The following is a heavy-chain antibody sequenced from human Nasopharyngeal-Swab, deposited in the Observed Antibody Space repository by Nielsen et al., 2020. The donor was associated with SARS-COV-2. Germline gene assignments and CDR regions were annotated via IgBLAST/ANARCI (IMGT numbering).Heavy chain of an antibody. Sequence: GESLKISCAASGLNFSNYAISWVRQAPGGGLEWVSTVDYKEGVRTHYADSVKGRFTVSRDNSKNTAYLQMDSLRAEDTALYYCATWIVGHFDHWGQGAQVIVSS. V-gene: IGHV3-23*01. CDR2: VDYKEGVRT. CDR3: ATWIVGHFDH. J-gene: IGHJ4*02. D-gene: IGHD2-15*01. CDR1: GLNFSNYA.